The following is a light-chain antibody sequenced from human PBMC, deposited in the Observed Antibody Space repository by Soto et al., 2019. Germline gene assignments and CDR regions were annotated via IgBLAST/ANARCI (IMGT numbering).Light chain of an antibody. CDR1: ESVSTY. CDR3: QQRSSWPLT. CDR2: DTS. Sequence: EVVLAQSPATLSLPPGDRATLSCRANESVSTYLAWYQQKPGQSPRLLIYDTSKRATGIPARFSGSGSGTDFTLTIVSLEPEDFVFYYCQQRSSWPLTFGGGTKVDIK. V-gene: IGKV3-11*01. J-gene: IGKJ4*01.